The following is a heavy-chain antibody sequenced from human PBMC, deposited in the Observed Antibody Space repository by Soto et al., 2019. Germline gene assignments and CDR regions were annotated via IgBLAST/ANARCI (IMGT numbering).Heavy chain of an antibody. CDR2: ISGTSGYT. CDR3: ARIPDGYCNDSSGYYGDC. CDR1: GFSFSHSY. J-gene: IGHJ4*01. Sequence: GTLRLSCAASGFSFSHSYMNWVRQAPRPGLEWVSYISGTSGYTGYSDPSMGRFTITTDNTTNSLYLQMNSLRTEATAVYYFARIPDGYCNDSSGYYGDCWGETILVTFSA. V-gene: IGHV3-11*06. D-gene: IGHD3-22*01.